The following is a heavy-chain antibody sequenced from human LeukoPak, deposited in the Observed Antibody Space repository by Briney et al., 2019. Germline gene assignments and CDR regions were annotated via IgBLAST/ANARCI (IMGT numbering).Heavy chain of an antibody. V-gene: IGHV3-30*02. CDR3: AKDGALGGSSSPFDY. Sequence: GGSLRLSCAASGFTFSSYGMHWVRQAPGKGLEWVAFIRYDGSNKYYADSVKGRFTISRDNSKNTLYLQMNSLRAEDTAVYYCAKDGALGGSSSPFDYWGQGTLVTVSS. CDR1: GFTFSSYG. J-gene: IGHJ4*02. CDR2: IRYDGSNK. D-gene: IGHD1-26*01.